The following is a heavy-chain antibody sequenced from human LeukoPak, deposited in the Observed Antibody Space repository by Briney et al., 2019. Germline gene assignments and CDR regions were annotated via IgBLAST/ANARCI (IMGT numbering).Heavy chain of an antibody. CDR1: GFTFSSYW. Sequence: HPGGSLRLSCAASGFTFSSYWMSWVRQAPGKGLEWVANIKQDGSEKYYVDSVKGRFTISRDNAKNSLYLQMNSLRAEDTAVYYCARYPLGRYFDWLLRRPTYYYYTDVWGKGTTVTVSS. CDR3: ARYPLGRYFDWLLRRPTYYYYTDV. V-gene: IGHV3-7*01. J-gene: IGHJ6*03. D-gene: IGHD3-9*01. CDR2: IKQDGSEK.